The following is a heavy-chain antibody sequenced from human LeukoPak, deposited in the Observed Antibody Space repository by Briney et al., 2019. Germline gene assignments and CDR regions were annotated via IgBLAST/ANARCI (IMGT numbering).Heavy chain of an antibody. Sequence: SETLSLTCTVSGGSISSGGYYWSWIRQPPGKGLEWIGYIYYSGSTYYNPSLKSRVTISVDTSKNQFSLKLSSVTAADTAVYYCARVTGYCSSTSCYGINWFDPWGQGTLVTVSS. CDR1: GGSISSGGYY. CDR3: ARVTGYCSSTSCYGINWFDP. D-gene: IGHD2-2*01. CDR2: IYYSGST. V-gene: IGHV4-31*03. J-gene: IGHJ5*02.